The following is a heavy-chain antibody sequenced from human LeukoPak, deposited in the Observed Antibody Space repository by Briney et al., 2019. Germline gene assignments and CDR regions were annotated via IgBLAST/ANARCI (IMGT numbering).Heavy chain of an antibody. CDR2: INHSGST. CDR3: AREEYYGSGSYYPLGY. CDR1: GGSFSGYY. D-gene: IGHD3-10*01. V-gene: IGHV4-34*01. Sequence: SETLSLTCAVYGGSFSGYYWSWIRQPPGKGLEWIGEINHSGSTNYNPSLKSRVTISVDTSKNQFSLKLSSVTAADTAVYYCAREEYYGSGSYYPLGYWGQGTLVTVSS. J-gene: IGHJ4*02.